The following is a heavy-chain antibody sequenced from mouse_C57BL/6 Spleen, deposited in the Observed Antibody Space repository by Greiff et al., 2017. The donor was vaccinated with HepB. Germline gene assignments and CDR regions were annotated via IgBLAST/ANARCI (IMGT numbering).Heavy chain of an antibody. V-gene: IGHV1-50*01. D-gene: IGHD6-1*01. CDR1: GYTFTSYW. Sequence: VQLQQSGAELVKPGASVKLSCKASGYTFTSYWMQWVKQRPGQGLEWIGEIVPSDSYTNYNQKFKGKATLTVDTSSSTAYMQLSSLTSADAAVYYCARKEQRRTYYFDYWGQGTTLTVSS. CDR2: IVPSDSYT. J-gene: IGHJ2*01. CDR3: ARKEQRRTYYFDY.